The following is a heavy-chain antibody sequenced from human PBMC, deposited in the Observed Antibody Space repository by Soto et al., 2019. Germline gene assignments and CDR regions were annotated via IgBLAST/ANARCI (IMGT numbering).Heavy chain of an antibody. CDR1: GFTFDDYA. CDR2: ISWNSGSI. D-gene: IGHD6-13*01. V-gene: IGHV3-9*01. J-gene: IGHJ4*02. CDR3: AKDFSAAGTSFDY. Sequence: VQLVESGGGLVQPGRSLRLSCAASGFTFDDYAMHWVRQAPGKGLEWVSGISWNSGSIGYADSVKGRFTISRDNAKNSLYLQMNSLRAEDTALYYCAKDFSAAGTSFDYWGQGTLVTVSS.